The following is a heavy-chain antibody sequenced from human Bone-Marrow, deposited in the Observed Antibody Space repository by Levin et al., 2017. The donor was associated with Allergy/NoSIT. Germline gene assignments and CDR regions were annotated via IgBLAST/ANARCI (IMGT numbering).Heavy chain of an antibody. J-gene: IGHJ6*02. D-gene: IGHD3-16*01. V-gene: IGHV3-21*06. CDR2: ISGGSSRI. CDR3: ASWAMFYYDGSDFDYFYYGMDV. Sequence: GGSLRLYCAASGLSFSNYDMNWVRQAPGKGLEWVSSISGGSSRIYYADSVKGRFTISRDNAKNSLYLQMNSLRVEDTAVYYCASWAMFYYDGSDFDYFYYGMDVWGQGTTVTVSS. CDR1: GLSFSNYD.